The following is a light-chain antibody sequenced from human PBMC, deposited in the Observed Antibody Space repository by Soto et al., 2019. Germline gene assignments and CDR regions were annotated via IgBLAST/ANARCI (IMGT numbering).Light chain of an antibody. J-gene: IGKJ1*01. Sequence: ELTQSPGHLSLSPGERATLSCRSSQSVSSGFLAWYQQKPGQAPRLLIYCASSSATGIPDRFSGSGPGTAFFLTISRLEPEDFALYYCQQYRSSPWTFGQGTKVDI. CDR2: CAS. CDR1: QSVSSGF. CDR3: QQYRSSPWT. V-gene: IGKV3-20*01.